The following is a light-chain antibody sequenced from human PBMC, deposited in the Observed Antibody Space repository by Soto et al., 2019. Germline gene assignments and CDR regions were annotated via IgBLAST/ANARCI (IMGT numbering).Light chain of an antibody. Sequence: QSALTQPASVSGSPGQSITISCTGTSSDVGSYNLVSWYQQHPGKAPKLMIYEVSKRPSGVSNRFSGSKSGNTASLTVSGLQAEDEDDYYWCSYAGSSTVVFGGGPTLTLL. CDR2: EVS. CDR1: SSDVGSYNL. CDR3: CSYAGSSTVV. J-gene: IGLJ2*01. V-gene: IGLV2-23*02.